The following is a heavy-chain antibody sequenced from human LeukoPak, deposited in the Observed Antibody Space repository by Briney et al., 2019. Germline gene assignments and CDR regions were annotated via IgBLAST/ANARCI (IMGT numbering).Heavy chain of an antibody. CDR2: IYYSGST. J-gene: IGHJ6*02. CDR3: ARENWKGYYGMDV. D-gene: IGHD1-1*01. CDR1: GGSISSSSYY. V-gene: IGHV4-39*07. Sequence: SETLSLTCTVSGGSISSSSYYWGWIRQPPGKGLEWIGSIYYSGSTYYNPSLKSRVTISVDTSKNQFSLKLSSVTAADTAVYYCARENWKGYYGMDVWGQGTTVTVSS.